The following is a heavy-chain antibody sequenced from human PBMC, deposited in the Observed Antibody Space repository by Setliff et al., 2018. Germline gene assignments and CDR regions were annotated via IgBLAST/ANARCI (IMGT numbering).Heavy chain of an antibody. CDR2: ISSSSSAT. Sequence: PGGSLRLSCAASGFTFSNAWMSWVRQAPGKGLEWVSSISSSSSATDYADSVKGRFTISRDNAKNSLYLQMNSLRAEDTAVYYCASGYHYDTSGNFDLPFNYWGQGTRVTVSS. V-gene: IGHV3-48*01. J-gene: IGHJ4*02. D-gene: IGHD3-22*01. CDR1: GFTFSNAW. CDR3: ASGYHYDTSGNFDLPFNY.